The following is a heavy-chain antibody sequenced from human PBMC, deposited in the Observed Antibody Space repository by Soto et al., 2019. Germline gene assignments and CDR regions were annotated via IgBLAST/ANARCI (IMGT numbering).Heavy chain of an antibody. CDR3: ARQLYDYGDYSNWFDP. J-gene: IGHJ5*02. CDR1: GYSFTSYW. CDR2: IYPGDSDT. D-gene: IGHD4-17*01. V-gene: IGHV5-51*01. Sequence: GESLKISCKGSGYSFTSYWIGWVRQMPGKGLEWMGIIYPGDSDTRYSPSFQGQVTISADKSISTAYLQWSSLKASDTAMYYCARQLYDYGDYSNWFDPWGQGTLVTVSS.